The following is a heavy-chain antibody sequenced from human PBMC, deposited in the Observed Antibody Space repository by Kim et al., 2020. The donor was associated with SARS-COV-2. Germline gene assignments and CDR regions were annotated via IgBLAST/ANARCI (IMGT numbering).Heavy chain of an antibody. D-gene: IGHD6-6*01. Sequence: SLKSRVTISVDTSKNQFSLKLSSVTAADTAVYYCARRAARGYYYYYGMDVWGQGTTVTVSS. J-gene: IGHJ6*02. V-gene: IGHV4-61*07. CDR3: ARRAARGYYYYYGMDV.